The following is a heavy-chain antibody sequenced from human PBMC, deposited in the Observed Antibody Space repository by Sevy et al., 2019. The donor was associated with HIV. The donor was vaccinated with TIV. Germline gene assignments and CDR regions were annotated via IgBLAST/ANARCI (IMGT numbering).Heavy chain of an antibody. D-gene: IGHD6-19*01. J-gene: IGHJ4*02. CDR2: ISGRSGVTT. CDR3: AKVVLTVAGNFDY. Sequence: GGSLRLSCAASGFMFSNHAMSWVRQAPGKGLEWLSSISGRSGVTTYYANSVNGRFTISRDNSQNTLFLQLSRLRAEDTAIYYCAKVVLTVAGNFDYWGQGTLVTVSS. CDR1: GFMFSNHA. V-gene: IGHV3-23*01.